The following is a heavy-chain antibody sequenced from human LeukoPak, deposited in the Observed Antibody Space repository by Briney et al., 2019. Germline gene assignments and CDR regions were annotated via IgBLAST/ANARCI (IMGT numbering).Heavy chain of an antibody. J-gene: IGHJ1*01. D-gene: IGHD3-22*01. CDR3: ARQYYYDSSGYYDAYCQH. V-gene: IGHV3-48*03. CDR1: GFTFSSYE. CDR2: ISSSGSTI. Sequence: ESGGSLRLSCAASGFTFSSYEMNWVRQAPGKGLEWVSYISSSGSTIYYADSVRGRFTISRDNAKNSLYLQMNSLRAEDTAVYYCARQYYYDSSGYYDAYCQHWGQGTLVTVSS.